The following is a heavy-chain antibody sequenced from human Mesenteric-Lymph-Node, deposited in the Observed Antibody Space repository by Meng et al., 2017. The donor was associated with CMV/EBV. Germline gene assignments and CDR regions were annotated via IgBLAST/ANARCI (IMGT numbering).Heavy chain of an antibody. CDR1: QYTFSAYY. D-gene: IGHD3-3*01. Sequence: GESLKISCKTFQYTFSAYYLHWLRQAPGQGLEWMGHINPNSGSTTYAQKFQGRVAVTRDTSMSTAYMELSGLTSDDTAVYYCASIDFWSGYYPWVTDYWGQGTLVTVSS. V-gene: IGHV1-2*06. CDR2: INPNSGST. J-gene: IGHJ4*02. CDR3: ASIDFWSGYYPWVTDY.